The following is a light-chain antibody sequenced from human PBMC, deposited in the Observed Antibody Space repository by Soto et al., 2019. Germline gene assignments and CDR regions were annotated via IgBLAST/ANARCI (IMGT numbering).Light chain of an antibody. Sequence: IVLTQSPATLSLSPGERATLSCRARQTVSTYLSWYQHKPGQAPRLLIYGASNRATGIPARFSGSGSGTDFTLTISSLEPDDSAVYYCQQRYNWLTFGGGTKVEIK. CDR2: GAS. V-gene: IGKV3-11*01. J-gene: IGKJ4*01. CDR3: QQRYNWLT. CDR1: QTVSTY.